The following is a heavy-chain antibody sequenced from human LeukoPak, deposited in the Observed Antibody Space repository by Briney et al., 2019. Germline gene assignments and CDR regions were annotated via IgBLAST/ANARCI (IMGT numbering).Heavy chain of an antibody. V-gene: IGHV4-39*01. Sequence: SETLSLTCTVSGGSISSSYYYWGWIRQPPGKGLEWIVSIYYSGSTCYNPSLKSRVTISVDTSKNQFSLKLRSVTAADTAVYYCARGGYSYGDLDYWGQGTLVTVSS. CDR2: IYYSGST. CDR3: ARGGYSYGDLDY. CDR1: GGSISSSYYY. J-gene: IGHJ4*02. D-gene: IGHD5-18*01.